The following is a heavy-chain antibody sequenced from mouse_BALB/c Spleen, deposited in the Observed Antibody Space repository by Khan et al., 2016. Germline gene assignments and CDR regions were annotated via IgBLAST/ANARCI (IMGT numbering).Heavy chain of an antibody. Sequence: QVTLKESGPGILQPSQTLSLTCSFSGFSLNTYGMGVGWIRQPSGKGLEWLAHIGWNDNKSDNTALKSRTTTSKDNSNNQAFLRIASVDTADTASYYCALIARSDVAYWCQGTLVTVSA. V-gene: IGHV8-11*01. J-gene: IGHJ3*01. CDR2: IGWNDNK. CDR1: GFSLNTYGMG. CDR3: ALIARSDVAY.